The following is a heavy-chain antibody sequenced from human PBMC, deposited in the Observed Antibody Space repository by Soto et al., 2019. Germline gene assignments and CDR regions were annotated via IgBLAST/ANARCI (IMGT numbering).Heavy chain of an antibody. Sequence: PWVSLRLSCVGAVCTLITYSINWVRHPTGKWLEWVSSISCRRDIYYADSVKGRFTISRDSAKNSVSLQINSLRAEDTAVYYCAREDTAWPLDYGLDVWGQGTTVTVSS. J-gene: IGHJ6*02. V-gene: IGHV3-21*01. CDR3: AREDTAWPLDYGLDV. D-gene: IGHD2-21*02. CDR1: VCTLITYS. CDR2: ISCRRDI.